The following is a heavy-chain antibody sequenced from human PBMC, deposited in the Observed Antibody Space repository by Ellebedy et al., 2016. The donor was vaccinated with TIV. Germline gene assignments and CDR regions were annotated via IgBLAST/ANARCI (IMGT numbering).Heavy chain of an antibody. V-gene: IGHV4-39*07. Sequence: MPGGSLRPSCTVSGGSISSSSYYWGWIRQPPGKGLEWNGSIYYSGSTSYNPSLKSRVTISVDTSKNQFSLKLTSVTAADTAVYYCVTYDYGDSLNDWGQGTLVTVSS. CDR1: GGSISSSSYY. CDR3: VTYDYGDSLND. CDR2: IYYSGST. J-gene: IGHJ4*02. D-gene: IGHD4-17*01.